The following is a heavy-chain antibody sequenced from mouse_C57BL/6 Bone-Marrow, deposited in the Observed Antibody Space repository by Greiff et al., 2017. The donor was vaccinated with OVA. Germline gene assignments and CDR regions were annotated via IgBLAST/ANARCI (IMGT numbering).Heavy chain of an antibody. J-gene: IGHJ4*01. D-gene: IGHD2-4*01. V-gene: IGHV3-6*01. Sequence: ESGPGLVKPSQSLSLTCSVTGYSITSGYYWNWIRQFPGNKLEWMGYISYDGSNNYNPSLKNRISITRDTSKNQFFLKLNSVTTEDTATYYCARGDYDYHYYAMDYWGQGTSVTVSS. CDR1: GYSITSGYY. CDR2: ISYDGSN. CDR3: ARGDYDYHYYAMDY.